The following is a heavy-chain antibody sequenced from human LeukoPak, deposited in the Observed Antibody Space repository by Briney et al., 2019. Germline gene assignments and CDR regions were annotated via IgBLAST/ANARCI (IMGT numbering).Heavy chain of an antibody. CDR3: AKDLSSGSLELFDY. CDR1: GFTFSSYA. Sequence: GGSLRLSCAASGFTFSSYAMSWVRQAPGKGLEWVSAISGSGGSTYYADSVKGRFTISRDNSKNTLYLQMNSLRAEDTAAYYCAKDLSSGSLELFDYWGQGTLVTVSS. V-gene: IGHV3-23*01. J-gene: IGHJ4*02. CDR2: ISGSGGST. D-gene: IGHD1-26*01.